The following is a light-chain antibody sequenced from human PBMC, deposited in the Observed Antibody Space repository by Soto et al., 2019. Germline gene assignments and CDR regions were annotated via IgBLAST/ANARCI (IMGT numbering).Light chain of an antibody. CDR3: SSYTSSRAYV. J-gene: IGLJ1*01. CDR1: SSDVGGYNY. CDR2: EVS. V-gene: IGLV2-14*01. Sequence: QAVLTQPASVSGSPGQSITISCTGTSSDVGGYNYVSWYQQQSGKAPKLMIHEVSNRPSGVSNRFSGSKSGNTASLTISGLQAEDDAHYYCSSYTSSRAYVFGTVTNVTVL.